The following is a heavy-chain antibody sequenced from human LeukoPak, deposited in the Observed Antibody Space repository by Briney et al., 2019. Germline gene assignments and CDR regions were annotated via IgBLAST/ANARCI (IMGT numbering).Heavy chain of an antibody. CDR1: GFSFTSYW. J-gene: IGHJ4*02. V-gene: IGHV5-51*01. CDR3: ARRGRYCSSTSCYYFDY. D-gene: IGHD2-2*01. Sequence: GESLKISCKVSGFSFTSYWIAWVRQLPGKGLEWMGIIYPGDSDTRYSPSFQGQVTISADKSISTAYLQWSSLKASDTAMYYCARRGRYCSSTSCYYFDYWGQGTLVTVSS. CDR2: IYPGDSDT.